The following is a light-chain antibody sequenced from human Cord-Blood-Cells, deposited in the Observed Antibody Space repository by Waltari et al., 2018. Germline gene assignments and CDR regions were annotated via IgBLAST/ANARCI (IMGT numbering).Light chain of an antibody. Sequence: DIVMTQYPLSLPVTPGEPASISCRSSQSRLHSNGYNYLDCYLQKPGQSPQLLIYLGSNRASGVPDRFRGSGSGTDFTLKISSVEAGDVGVYYCMQALQTIFTFGPGTRVDIK. V-gene: IGKV2-28*01. CDR3: MQALQTIFT. CDR2: LGS. CDR1: QSRLHSNGYNY. J-gene: IGKJ3*01.